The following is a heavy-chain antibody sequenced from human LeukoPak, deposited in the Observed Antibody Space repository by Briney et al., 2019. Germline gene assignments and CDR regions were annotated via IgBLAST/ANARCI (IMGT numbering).Heavy chain of an antibody. CDR2: IYYSGST. CDR3: AEVVPAAIGSWFDP. D-gene: IGHD2-2*02. V-gene: IGHV4-39*01. J-gene: IGHJ5*02. CDR1: GGSISSSSYY. Sequence: PSETLSLTCTVSGGSISSSSYYWGWIRQPPGKGLEWIGSIYYSGSTYYNPSLKSRVTISVDTSKNQFSLKLSSVTAADTAVYYCAEVVPAAIGSWFDPWGQGTLVTVSS.